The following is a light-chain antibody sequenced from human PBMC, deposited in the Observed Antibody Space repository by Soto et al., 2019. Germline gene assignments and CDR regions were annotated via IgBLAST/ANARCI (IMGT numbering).Light chain of an antibody. Sequence: EIVLTQSPATLSLSPGERATLSCRASQTVSSSLAWSQQKPGQAPRLLIYEVSNRATGIPARFSGSGSGADFTLTISSLEPGDFALYYCQQHINWPLTFGVGTKV. CDR1: QTVSSS. CDR2: EVS. CDR3: QQHINWPLT. V-gene: IGKV3-11*01. J-gene: IGKJ4*01.